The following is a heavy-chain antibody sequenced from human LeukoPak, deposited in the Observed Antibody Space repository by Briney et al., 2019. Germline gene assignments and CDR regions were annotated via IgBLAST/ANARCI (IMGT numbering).Heavy chain of an antibody. V-gene: IGHV4-30-4*01. Sequence: SQTLSLTCTVFGGSIRSGDYFWSWIRQPPGKGLEWIGYIYYSGSTHYSPSLRSRVAISLDTSKNQFSLKLSYVTAADTAVYYCGRGGSDCGWFDPWGQRTLVPVSS. CDR3: GRGGSDCGWFDP. CDR2: IYYSGST. J-gene: IGHJ5*02. D-gene: IGHD2-21*02. CDR1: GGSIRSGDYF.